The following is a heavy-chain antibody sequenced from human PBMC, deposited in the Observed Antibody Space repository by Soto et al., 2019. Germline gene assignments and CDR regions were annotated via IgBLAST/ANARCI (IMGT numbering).Heavy chain of an antibody. Sequence: SETLSLTCAVSGGSISSGGYSWSWIRQPPGKGLEWIGYIYHSGSTYYNPALKSRVTISVDRSKNQFSLKLSSVTAADTAVYYYARDSSVAQMDVWGQGTTVTVYS. CDR2: IYHSGST. V-gene: IGHV4-30-2*01. J-gene: IGHJ6*02. CDR3: ARDSSVAQMDV. CDR1: GGSISSGGYS. D-gene: IGHD5-12*01.